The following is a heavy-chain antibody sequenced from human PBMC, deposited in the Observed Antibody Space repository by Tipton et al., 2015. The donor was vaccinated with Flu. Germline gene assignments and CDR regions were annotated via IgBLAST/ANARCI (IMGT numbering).Heavy chain of an antibody. CDR1: GFTVSSKY. CDR2: IYRGGTT. D-gene: IGHD5-12*01. CDR3: ATLGNSGTDGFDI. V-gene: IGHV3-66*02. J-gene: IGHJ3*02. Sequence: SLRLSCAASGFTVSSKYMGWVRQAPGKGLQWVSVIYRGGTTYVADSVKGRCTISRDNSKNTLYLQWNSRTTEDTAVYYCATLGNSGTDGFDIWGQGTMVTISS.